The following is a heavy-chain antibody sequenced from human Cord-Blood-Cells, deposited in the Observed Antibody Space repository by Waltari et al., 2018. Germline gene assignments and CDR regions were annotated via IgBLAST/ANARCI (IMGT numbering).Heavy chain of an antibody. CDR3: ARALDYYDSSGYDY. CDR2: IKQDGSEK. D-gene: IGHD3-22*01. CDR1: GFPFSSYW. V-gene: IGHV3-7*01. Sequence: EVQLVESGGGLVQPGGSLRLSCAASGFPFSSYWMRWVRQAPGKGLEWVANIKQDGSEKYYVDSVKGRFTISRDNAKNSLYLQMNSLRAEDTAVYYCARALDYYDSSGYDYWGQGTLVTVSS. J-gene: IGHJ4*02.